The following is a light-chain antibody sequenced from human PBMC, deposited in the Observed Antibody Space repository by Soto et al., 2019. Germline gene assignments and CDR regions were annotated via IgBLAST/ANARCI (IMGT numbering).Light chain of an antibody. CDR3: QQLNSYPPWT. CDR2: AAS. J-gene: IGKJ1*01. Sequence: DIQLTQSPSFLSASVGDRVTITCRASQGIRNYLAWYQQKPGKAPKLLIYAASTLQSGVSSRFSGSGSGTDFTLTISSLQPEDFATYYCQQLNSYPPWTFGQGTKVEIK. CDR1: QGIRNY. V-gene: IGKV1-9*01.